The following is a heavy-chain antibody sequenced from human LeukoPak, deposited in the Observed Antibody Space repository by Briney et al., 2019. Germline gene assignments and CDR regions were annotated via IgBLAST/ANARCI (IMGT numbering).Heavy chain of an antibody. Sequence: SETLSLTWTVSGGSISSSSYYWSWIRQPPGKGLEWIGEINHSGSTNYNPSLKSRVTISVDTSKNQFSLKLSSVTAADTAVYYCARRGGYSSSWYRWFDPWGQGTLVTVSS. CDR3: ARRGGYSSSWYRWFDP. CDR2: INHSGST. CDR1: GGSISSSSYY. V-gene: IGHV4-39*07. D-gene: IGHD6-13*01. J-gene: IGHJ5*02.